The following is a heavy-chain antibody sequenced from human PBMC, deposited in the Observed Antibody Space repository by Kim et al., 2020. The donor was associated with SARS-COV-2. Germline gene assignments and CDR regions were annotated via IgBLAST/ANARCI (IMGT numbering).Heavy chain of an antibody. D-gene: IGHD5-18*01. CDR3: AKGADTAMVTGGYNWFDP. V-gene: IGHV4-39*07. Sequence: SETLSLTCAVSGGSITSSSYYWGWTRQPPGKGLEWIGSIYYSGSTYYNPSLESRVTMSVDTSKNQFSLNLNSVTAADTAVYYCAKGADTAMVTGGYNWFDPWGQGTLVTVSS. CDR2: IYYSGST. J-gene: IGHJ5*02. CDR1: GGSITSSSYY.